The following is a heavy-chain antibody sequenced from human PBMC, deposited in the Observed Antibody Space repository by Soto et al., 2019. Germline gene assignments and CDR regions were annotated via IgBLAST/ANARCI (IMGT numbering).Heavy chain of an antibody. J-gene: IGHJ4*02. CDR2: VYYSGSA. Sequence: SETLSLTCNVSGGSIRSYYWNWIRQPPGKTLEWIGDVYYSGSANYNPSLKSRVTISVDMSRNQFSLKLNPVTAADPPVYYCARGSMVRGPTLFDYWGQGTLATVSS. D-gene: IGHD3-10*01. CDR1: GGSIRSYY. CDR3: ARGSMVRGPTLFDY. V-gene: IGHV4-59*01.